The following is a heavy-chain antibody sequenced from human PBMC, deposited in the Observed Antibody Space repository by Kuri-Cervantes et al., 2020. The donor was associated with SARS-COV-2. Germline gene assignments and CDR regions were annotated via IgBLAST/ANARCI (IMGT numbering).Heavy chain of an antibody. V-gene: IGHV3-30-3*01. CDR3: ARQGGRAIYFDY. J-gene: IGHJ4*02. CDR2: ISYDGSNK. CDR1: GFTFSSYA. Sequence: LSLTCAASGFTFSSYAMHCVRQAPGKGLEWVAVISYDGSNKYYADSVKGPFTISRDNSKNTLYLQMNSLRAEDTAVYYCARQGGRAIYFDYWGQGTLVTVSS.